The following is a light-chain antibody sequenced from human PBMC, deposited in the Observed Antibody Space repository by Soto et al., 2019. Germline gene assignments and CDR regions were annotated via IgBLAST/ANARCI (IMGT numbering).Light chain of an antibody. V-gene: IGKV3-15*01. CDR2: GAS. CDR1: QSVSSN. J-gene: IGKJ5*01. Sequence: EIVMTQSPATLSFSPGERATLSCRASQSVSSNLAWYQQKPGQAPRLLIYGASTRATGIPARFSGSGSGTEFTLTISSLQSEDFAVYYCQQRSNWPPITFGQGTRLEIK. CDR3: QQRSNWPPIT.